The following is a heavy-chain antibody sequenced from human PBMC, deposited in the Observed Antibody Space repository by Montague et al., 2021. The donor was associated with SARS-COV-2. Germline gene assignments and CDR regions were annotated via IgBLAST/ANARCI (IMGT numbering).Heavy chain of an antibody. D-gene: IGHD6-19*01. CDR2: IYYSGGT. J-gene: IGHJ3*02. Sequence: TLSLTCTVSGGSINSGGYYWSWIRQHPGKGLEWIGYIYYSGGTYYNPSLKSRLTISVDTSKNQFSLKLSSVTAADTAVYYCARVHFVSSGWYPEAFDIWGQGTMVTVSS. CDR1: GGSINSGGYY. V-gene: IGHV4-31*03. CDR3: ARVHFVSSGWYPEAFDI.